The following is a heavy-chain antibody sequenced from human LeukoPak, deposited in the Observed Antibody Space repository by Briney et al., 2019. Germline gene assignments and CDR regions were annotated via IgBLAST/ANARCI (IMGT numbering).Heavy chain of an antibody. J-gene: IGHJ3*02. CDR3: AFEIGRSQGAFDI. Sequence: GRSLRLSCAASGLTFSKYAMHWLRQTPGKGLEWVAAIWNDGSDENYADSAKGRFTISSDNSKNTLCLQMNSLRVEDTAVYYCAFEIGRSQGAFDIWGQGTMITVSS. CDR2: IWNDGSDE. D-gene: IGHD1-26*01. V-gene: IGHV3-33*01. CDR1: GLTFSKYA.